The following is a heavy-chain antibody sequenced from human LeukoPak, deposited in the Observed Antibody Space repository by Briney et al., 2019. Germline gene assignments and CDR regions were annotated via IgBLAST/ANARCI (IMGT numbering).Heavy chain of an antibody. Sequence: ASVKVSCKVSGYTLTELSMHWVRQAPGKGLEWMGGFDLEDGETIYAQKFQGRVTMTEDTSTDTAYMELSSLRSEDTAVYYCAADNEGLREIDYWGQGTLVTVSS. J-gene: IGHJ4*02. CDR2: FDLEDGET. CDR1: GYTLTELS. D-gene: IGHD5-24*01. V-gene: IGHV1-24*01. CDR3: AADNEGLREIDY.